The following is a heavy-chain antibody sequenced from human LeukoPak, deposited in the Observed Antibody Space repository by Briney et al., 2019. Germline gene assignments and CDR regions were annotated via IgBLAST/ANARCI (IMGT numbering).Heavy chain of an antibody. Sequence: RASVKVSCKASGYTFTGYYMHWVRQAPGQGLEWMGRIIPILGIANYAQKFQGRVTITADKSTSTAYMELSSLRSEDTAVYYCARRGYSYGSYYFDYWGQGTLVTVSS. V-gene: IGHV1-69*02. CDR1: GYTFTGYY. CDR3: ARRGYSYGSYYFDY. CDR2: IIPILGIA. D-gene: IGHD5-18*01. J-gene: IGHJ4*02.